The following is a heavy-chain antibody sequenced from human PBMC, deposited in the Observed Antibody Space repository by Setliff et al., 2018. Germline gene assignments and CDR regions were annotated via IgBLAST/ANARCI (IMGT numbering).Heavy chain of an antibody. V-gene: IGHV4-4*08. Sequence: SETLSLTCGVSGASISDSYWSWIRQPPGKGLEWIGHILTTGSTNYNPSLKSRIAISADTSRDRFSLRLTSVTAAGTAIYYCARFCGTSNCQRAPLFDYWGQGILVTVSS. CDR2: ILTTGST. CDR1: GASISDSY. CDR3: ARFCGTSNCQRAPLFDY. J-gene: IGHJ4*02. D-gene: IGHD1-1*01.